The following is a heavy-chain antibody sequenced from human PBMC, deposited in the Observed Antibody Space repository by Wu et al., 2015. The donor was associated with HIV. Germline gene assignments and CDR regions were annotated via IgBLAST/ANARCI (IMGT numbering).Heavy chain of an antibody. Sequence: QVQLVQSGAEVKKPGASVSVSCKAFGYTFSNYYMHWVRQAPGQGLEWMGMINPISRGTVYAQKFQGRVTMTGDTSTTTVYMEMSSLRSEDTAMYYCARFQYYYDSGGYYGQYSFDIWGQGTMVTVSS. V-gene: IGHV1-46*01. D-gene: IGHD3-22*01. CDR3: ARFQYYYDSGGYYGQYSFDI. CDR1: GYTFSNYY. CDR2: INPISRGT. J-gene: IGHJ3*02.